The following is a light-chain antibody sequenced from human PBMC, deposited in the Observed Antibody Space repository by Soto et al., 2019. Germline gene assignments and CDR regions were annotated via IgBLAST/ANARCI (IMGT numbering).Light chain of an antibody. CDR3: QSYDSSTVV. V-gene: IGLV6-57*01. Sequence: NFMLTQPHSVSESPGKTVTISCTRSSGSIASKYVQWYQQRPGSSPTTVLYEDKQRPSGVPERFSGSIDSSSNSASLTISGLKTEDEADYYCQSYDSSTVVFGGGTKVTVL. J-gene: IGLJ2*01. CDR1: SGSIASKY. CDR2: EDK.